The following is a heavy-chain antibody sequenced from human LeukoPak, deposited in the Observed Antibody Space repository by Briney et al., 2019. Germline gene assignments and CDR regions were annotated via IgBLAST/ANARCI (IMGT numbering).Heavy chain of an antibody. CDR3: ARRYYYDSSGYYYFFDY. Sequence: SETLSLTCTVSGGSISSSSYYWGWIRQPPGKGLEWIGSIYYSGSMYYNPSLKSRVTISVDTSKNQFPLKLSSVTAADTAIYNCARRYYYDSSGYYYFFDYWGQGTLVTVSS. CDR2: IYYSGSM. J-gene: IGHJ4*02. D-gene: IGHD3-22*01. V-gene: IGHV4-39*01. CDR1: GGSISSSSYY.